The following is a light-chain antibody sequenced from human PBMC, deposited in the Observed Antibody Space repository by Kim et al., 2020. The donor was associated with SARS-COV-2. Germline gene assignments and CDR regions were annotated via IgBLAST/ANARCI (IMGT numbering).Light chain of an antibody. V-gene: IGLV3-1*01. J-gene: IGLJ3*02. Sequence: VSPGHTASITCSGDRMGEKYACWYKQKPGQSPVLVFYQDSKRSSGIPERFAGSDAGNTATLTISANHAMDEADYCCQAWDSSTWVFGGGTQLTVL. CDR1: RMGEKY. CDR3: QAWDSSTWV. CDR2: QDS.